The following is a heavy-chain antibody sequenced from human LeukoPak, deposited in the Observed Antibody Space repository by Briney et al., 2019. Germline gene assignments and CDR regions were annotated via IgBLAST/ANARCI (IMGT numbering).Heavy chain of an antibody. CDR2: ISSSSSYI. D-gene: IGHD3-22*01. CDR1: GFTFSSYS. V-gene: IGHV3-21*01. CDR3: ARVSYYYDSSGPHDAFDI. J-gene: IGHJ3*02. Sequence: GGSLRLSCAASGFTFSSYSMNWVRQAPGKGLEWVSSISSSSSYIYYADSVKGRFTISRDNAKNPLYLQMNSLRAEDTAVYYCARVSYYYDSSGPHDAFDIWGQGTMVTVSS.